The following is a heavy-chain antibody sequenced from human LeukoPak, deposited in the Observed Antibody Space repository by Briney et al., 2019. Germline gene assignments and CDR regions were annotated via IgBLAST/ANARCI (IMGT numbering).Heavy chain of an antibody. CDR1: GFTFSSYA. Sequence: SGGSLRLSCAASGFTFSSYAMQWVRQARGKGLEWVAVISYDGSNKYYADSVKGRFTISRDNSKNTLYLQMNRLRAEDTAVYYCARVAAPIMYVDTAMFFDYWGQGTLVTVSS. J-gene: IGHJ4*02. V-gene: IGHV3-30*04. CDR2: ISYDGSNK. CDR3: ARVAAPIMYVDTAMFFDY. D-gene: IGHD5-18*01.